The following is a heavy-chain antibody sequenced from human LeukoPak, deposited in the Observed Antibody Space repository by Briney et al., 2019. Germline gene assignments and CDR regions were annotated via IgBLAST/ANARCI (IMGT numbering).Heavy chain of an antibody. Sequence: KTSETLSLTCTVSGGSISSYYWSWIRQPPGKGLEWIGYIYYSGSTNYNPSLKSRVTISVDTSKNQFSLKLSSVTAADTAVYYCARSSRWSGYYRTVDAFDIWGQGTMVTVSS. CDR2: IYYSGST. CDR1: GGSISSYY. V-gene: IGHV4-59*01. D-gene: IGHD3-3*01. J-gene: IGHJ3*02. CDR3: ARSSRWSGYYRTVDAFDI.